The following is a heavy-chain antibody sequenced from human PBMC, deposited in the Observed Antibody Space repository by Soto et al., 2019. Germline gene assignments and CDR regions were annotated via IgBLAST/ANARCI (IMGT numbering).Heavy chain of an antibody. J-gene: IGHJ5*02. CDR2: ISWNSGSI. Sequence: ESGGGLVQPGRSLRLSCAASGFTFDDYAMHWVRQAPGKGLEWVSGISWNSGSIGYADSVKGRFTISRDNAKNSLYLQMNSLRAEDTALYYCAKDYDSSGYQGWFDPWGQGTLVTVSS. V-gene: IGHV3-9*01. CDR1: GFTFDDYA. CDR3: AKDYDSSGYQGWFDP. D-gene: IGHD3-22*01.